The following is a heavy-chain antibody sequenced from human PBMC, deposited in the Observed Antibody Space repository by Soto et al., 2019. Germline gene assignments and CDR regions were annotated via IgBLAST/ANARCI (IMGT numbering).Heavy chain of an antibody. CDR1: GFIVSSNY. Sequence: GVSLRLSCAASGFIVSSNYMTWVRQAPGKGLEWVSVLYSDGRTAYADSAKGRFTISRDISKNTVYLQMNSLRAEDTAVYYCARESSDSSGYYQIDYWGQGTLVTVSS. CDR2: LYSDGRT. V-gene: IGHV3-53*01. CDR3: ARESSDSSGYYQIDY. D-gene: IGHD3-22*01. J-gene: IGHJ4*02.